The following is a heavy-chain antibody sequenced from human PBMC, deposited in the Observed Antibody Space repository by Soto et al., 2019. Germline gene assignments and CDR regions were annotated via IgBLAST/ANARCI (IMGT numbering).Heavy chain of an antibody. Sequence: SETLSLTCTVSGGSISSYYWSWIRQPPGKGLEWIGYIYYSGSTNYNPSHKSRVTISVDTSKNQFSLKLSSVTAADTAVYYCASPIVRGVMQTSNYYYYGMDVWGQGTTVTVSS. J-gene: IGHJ6*02. CDR3: ASPIVRGVMQTSNYYYYGMDV. CDR1: GGSISSYY. D-gene: IGHD3-10*01. V-gene: IGHV4-59*12. CDR2: IYYSGST.